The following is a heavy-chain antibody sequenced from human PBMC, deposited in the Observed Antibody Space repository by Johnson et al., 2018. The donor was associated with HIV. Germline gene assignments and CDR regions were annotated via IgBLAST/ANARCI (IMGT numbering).Heavy chain of an antibody. CDR3: ARDRARWSSGWYNDAFDI. CDR1: GFSFSRYG. D-gene: IGHD6-19*01. CDR2: IRYDGSNR. Sequence: QVQLVESGGGVVQPGRSLRLSCAASGFSFSRYGMHWVRQAPGKGLEWVAFIRYDGSNRYYADSVKGRFTISRDNSKNTLYLQMNSLRAEDTAVYYCARDRARWSSGWYNDAFDIWGQGTMVTVSS. J-gene: IGHJ3*02. V-gene: IGHV3-33*01.